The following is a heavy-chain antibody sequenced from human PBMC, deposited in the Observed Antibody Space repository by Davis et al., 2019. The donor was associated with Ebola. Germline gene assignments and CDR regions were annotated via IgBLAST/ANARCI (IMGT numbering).Heavy chain of an antibody. D-gene: IGHD2-15*01. J-gene: IGHJ5*02. Sequence: AASVKVSCKASGYTFTSYDINWVRQATGQGLEWMGWMNPNSGNTGYAQKFQGRVTMTRNTSINTAYMELSSLRSEDTAVYYCVPVVAATRRWFGWFDPWGQGTLVTVSS. CDR3: VPVVAATRRWFGWFDP. V-gene: IGHV1-8*01. CDR2: MNPNSGNT. CDR1: GYTFTSYD.